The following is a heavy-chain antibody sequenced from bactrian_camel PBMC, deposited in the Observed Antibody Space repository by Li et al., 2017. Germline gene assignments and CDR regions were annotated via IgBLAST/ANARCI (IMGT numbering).Heavy chain of an antibody. V-gene: IGHV3S40*01. Sequence: GGLVQPGGSLRLSCAASGFSFSTYAVSWVRQAPGKGLVWISSIHSGGRRTYYADSVKGRFTISRDDAKNTLYLQMNNLKPEDTVMYYCAADGVVASYCVRKDGYSPWGQGTQVTVS. CDR1: GFSFSTYA. CDR2: IHSGGRRT. J-gene: IGHJ4*01. D-gene: IGHD6*01. CDR3: AADGVVASYCVRKDGYSP.